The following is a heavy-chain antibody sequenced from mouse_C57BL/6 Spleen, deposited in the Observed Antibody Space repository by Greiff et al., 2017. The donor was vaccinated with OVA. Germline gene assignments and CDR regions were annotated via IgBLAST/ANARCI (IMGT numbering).Heavy chain of an antibody. Sequence: VQRVESGAELVRPGASVTLSCKASGYTFTDYEMHWVKQTPVHGLEWIGAIDPETGGTAYNQKFKGKAILTADKSSSTAYMELRSLTSEDSAVYYCTRFGGGFDYWGQGTTLTVSS. CDR2: IDPETGGT. CDR3: TRFGGGFDY. CDR1: GYTFTDYE. V-gene: IGHV1-15*01. J-gene: IGHJ2*01.